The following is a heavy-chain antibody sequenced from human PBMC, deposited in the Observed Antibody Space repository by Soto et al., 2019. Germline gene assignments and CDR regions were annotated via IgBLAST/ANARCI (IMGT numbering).Heavy chain of an antibody. J-gene: IGHJ5*02. CDR2: IIPIFGTA. D-gene: IGHD6-13*01. Sequence: SVKVSCKASGGTFSSYAISWVRQAPGQGLEWMGGIIPIFGTANYAQKFQGRVTITADESTSTAYMELSSLRSEDTAVYYCARERRAAAGTSWFDPWGQGTLVTVPQ. CDR3: ARERRAAAGTSWFDP. V-gene: IGHV1-69*13. CDR1: GGTFSSYA.